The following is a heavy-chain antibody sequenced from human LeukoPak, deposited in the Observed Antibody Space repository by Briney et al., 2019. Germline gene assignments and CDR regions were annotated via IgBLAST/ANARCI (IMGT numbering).Heavy chain of an antibody. CDR2: IYYSGST. D-gene: IGHD6-13*01. V-gene: IGHV4-59*08. CDR1: GGSISSYY. J-gene: IGHJ4*02. Sequence: SETLSLTCTVSGGSISSYYWSWIRQPPGKGLEWIGYIYYSGSTNYNPSLKSRVTISVDTSKNQFSLKLTSVTAADTAVYYCARHELYDGASSWYYFDYWRQGTLVTVSS. CDR3: ARHELYDGASSWYYFDY.